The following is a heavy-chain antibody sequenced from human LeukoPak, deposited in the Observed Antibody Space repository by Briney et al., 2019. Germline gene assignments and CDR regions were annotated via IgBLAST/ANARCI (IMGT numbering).Heavy chain of an antibody. J-gene: IGHJ6*04. Sequence: GGSLVLSCDASGFSFSTYWMSWVRQAPGKGLEWVANIRQDGSEKYYVDSVKGRFTISRDIAKKSLYLQMNSLRAEDTAVYYCAELGITMIGGVWGKGTTVTISS. CDR3: AELGITMIGGV. CDR1: GFSFSTYW. CDR2: IRQDGSEK. V-gene: IGHV3-7*01. D-gene: IGHD3-10*02.